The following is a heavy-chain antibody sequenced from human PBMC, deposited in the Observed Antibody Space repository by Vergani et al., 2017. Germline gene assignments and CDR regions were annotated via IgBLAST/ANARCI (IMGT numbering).Heavy chain of an antibody. CDR1: GGTFSSYA. CDR2: IIPNSGGT. J-gene: IGHJ5*02. CDR3: ARESRFGVVIIPAGWFDP. V-gene: IGHV1-2*02. D-gene: IGHD3-3*01. Sequence: QVQLVQSGAEVKKPGSSVKVSCKASGGTFSSYAISWVRQAPGQGLEWMGRIIPNSGGTNYAQKFQGRVTMTRDTSISTAYMKLSSVTAADTAVYYCARESRFGVVIIPAGWFDPWGQGTLVTVSS.